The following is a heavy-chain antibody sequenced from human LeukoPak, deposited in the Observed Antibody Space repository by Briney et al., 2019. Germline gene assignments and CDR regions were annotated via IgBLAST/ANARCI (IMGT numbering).Heavy chain of an antibody. Sequence: SETLSLTCTVSGGSISSSSYYWGWIRQPPGKGLEWIGSIYYSGSTYYNPSLKSRVTISVDTSKNQFSLKLSSVTAADTAVYYCARETTIFGVVIMGDFDYWGQGTLVTVSS. V-gene: IGHV4-39*07. CDR1: GGSISSSSYY. CDR2: IYYSGST. D-gene: IGHD3-3*01. CDR3: ARETTIFGVVIMGDFDY. J-gene: IGHJ4*02.